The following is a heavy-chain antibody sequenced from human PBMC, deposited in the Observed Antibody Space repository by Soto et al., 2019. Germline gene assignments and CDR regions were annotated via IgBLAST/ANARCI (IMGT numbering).Heavy chain of an antibody. Sequence: QVQLVQSGAEVKKPGSSVKVSCKASGGTFSSYTISWVRQAPGQGLEWMGRIIPILGIANYAHKFQGRVTITADKSTSTAYMELSSLRSEDTAVYYCARDPTVTTYGYWGQGTLVTVSS. D-gene: IGHD4-17*01. V-gene: IGHV1-69*08. CDR3: ARDPTVTTYGY. CDR2: IIPILGIA. CDR1: GGTFSSYT. J-gene: IGHJ4*02.